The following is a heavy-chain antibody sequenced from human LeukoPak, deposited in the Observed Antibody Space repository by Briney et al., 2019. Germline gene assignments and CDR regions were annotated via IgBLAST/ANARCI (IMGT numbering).Heavy chain of an antibody. CDR2: ISGYSGNT. CDR3: ARDYGSGSYRYDY. V-gene: IGHV1-18*04. Sequence: ASVKVSCKASGYSFTSNGISWVRQAPGQGLEWMGWISGYSGNTNYAQKFQDRVIMTTDTSTDTAYMELRSIRFDDTAVYYCARDYGSGSYRYDYWGQGTLVTVSS. J-gene: IGHJ4*02. CDR1: GYSFTSNG. D-gene: IGHD3-10*01.